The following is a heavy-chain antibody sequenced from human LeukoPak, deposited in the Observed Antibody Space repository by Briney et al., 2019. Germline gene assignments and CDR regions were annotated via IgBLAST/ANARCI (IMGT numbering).Heavy chain of an antibody. CDR1: GGSFSGYY. J-gene: IGHJ4*02. D-gene: IGHD4-17*01. V-gene: IGHV4-34*01. Sequence: SETLSLTCAVYGGSFSGYYWSWIRQPPGKGLEWIGEINHGGSTNYNPSLKSRVTISVDTSKNQFSLKLSSVTAADTAVYYCARGLTTTGAFDYWGQGTLVTVSS. CDR2: INHGGST. CDR3: ARGLTTTGAFDY.